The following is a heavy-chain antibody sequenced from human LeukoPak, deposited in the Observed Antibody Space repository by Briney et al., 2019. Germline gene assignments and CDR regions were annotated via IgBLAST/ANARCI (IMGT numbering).Heavy chain of an antibody. J-gene: IGHJ4*02. Sequence: GGSLRLSCAASGFTFSDYTMTWVRQAPGTGLEWVASISSDSSYIDYADSVKGRFTISRDNAKNSLFLKTDTLRGDDTGIYYCARDPNVLGITPYYFDFWSQGTLVTVSS. CDR2: ISSDSSYI. D-gene: IGHD3-10*02. V-gene: IGHV3-21*01. CDR3: ARDPNVLGITPYYFDF. CDR1: GFTFSDYT.